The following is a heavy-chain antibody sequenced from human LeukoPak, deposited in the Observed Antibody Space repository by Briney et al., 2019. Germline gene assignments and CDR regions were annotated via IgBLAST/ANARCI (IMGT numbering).Heavy chain of an antibody. V-gene: IGHV4-59*01. CDR2: IYYSGST. Sequence: SETLSLTCTVSGGSISSYYWSWIRQPPGKGLEWIGYIYYSGSTNYTASLTNRVTISVDTSKNHISLKLSSVTAADTAVYYCAREVGYCSGGSCYSYFDYWGQGTLVTVSS. CDR3: AREVGYCSGGSCYSYFDY. J-gene: IGHJ4*02. D-gene: IGHD2-15*01. CDR1: GGSISSYY.